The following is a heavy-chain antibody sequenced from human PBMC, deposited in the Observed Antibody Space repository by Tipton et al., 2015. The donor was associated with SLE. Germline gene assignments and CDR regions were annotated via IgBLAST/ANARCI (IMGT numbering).Heavy chain of an antibody. CDR2: IYYSGST. V-gene: IGHV4-59*11. CDR1: GGSLSGHY. Sequence: TLSLTCTVSGGSLSGHYWSWIRQPPGKGLEWVGYIYYSGSTNKNPSLQSRVSISVDTSKSQISLKLTSVTAADTAVYFCARGLVMGRYDAFDTWGQGTMVTVSS. D-gene: IGHD3-9*01. J-gene: IGHJ3*02. CDR3: ARGLVMGRYDAFDT.